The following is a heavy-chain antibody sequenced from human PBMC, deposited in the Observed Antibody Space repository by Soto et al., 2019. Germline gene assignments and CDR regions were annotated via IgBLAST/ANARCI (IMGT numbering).Heavy chain of an antibody. CDR3: ARDRSGYCSGGSCYADYDYGMDV. V-gene: IGHV1-69*01. CDR1: GGTFRSYA. D-gene: IGHD2-15*01. J-gene: IGHJ6*02. Sequence: QVQLVQSGAEVKKPGSSVKVSCKASGGTFRSYAISWVRQAPGQGLEWLGGIIPIFGTANYAQKFQGRVTMTADESTSTAYMELSSLRSEDTAVYYCARDRSGYCSGGSCYADYDYGMDVWGQGTTVTVSS. CDR2: IIPIFGTA.